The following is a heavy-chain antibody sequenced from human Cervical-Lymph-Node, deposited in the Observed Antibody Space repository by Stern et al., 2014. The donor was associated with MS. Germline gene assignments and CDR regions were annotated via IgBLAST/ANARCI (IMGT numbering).Heavy chain of an antibody. CDR3: AALVRGSYFY. D-gene: IGHD1-26*01. CDR2: IYPGDSDT. V-gene: IGHV5-51*01. Sequence: EVQLVESGAEMKKPGESLKISCKGSGYSFTLYWIGWVRQIPGKSPEWMGIIYPGDSDTRYSPSFEGQVTISADKSISAAYLQWSSLKASDTAMYYCAALVRGSYFYWGQGTLVTVSS. J-gene: IGHJ4*02. CDR1: GYSFTLYW.